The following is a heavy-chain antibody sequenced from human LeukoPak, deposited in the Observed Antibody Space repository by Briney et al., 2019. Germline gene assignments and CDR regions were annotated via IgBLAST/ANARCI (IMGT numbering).Heavy chain of an antibody. J-gene: IGHJ4*02. V-gene: IGHV3-48*01. CDR3: AKEGITMVRGVFDY. CDR1: GFTFSSYS. Sequence: GGSLRLSCAASGFTFSSYSMNWVRQAPGKGLEWVSYISSSSSTIYYADSVKGRFTISRDNAKNTLYLQMNSLRAEDTAVYYCAKEGITMVRGVFDYWGQGTLVTVSS. D-gene: IGHD3-10*01. CDR2: ISSSSSTI.